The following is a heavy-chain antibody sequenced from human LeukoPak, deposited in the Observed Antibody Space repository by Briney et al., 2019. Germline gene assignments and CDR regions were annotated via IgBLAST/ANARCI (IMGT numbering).Heavy chain of an antibody. V-gene: IGHV4-38-2*02. J-gene: IGHJ5*02. D-gene: IGHD3-10*01. CDR2: FYYSGST. Sequence: SETLSLTCTVSGYSISSGYYWGWIRQPPGKGLEWIGSFYYSGSTYYNPSLKSRVTISVDTSKRQFSLKLSSVTAADTAMYYCASHNYGSGPYWFDPWGQGTLVTVSS. CDR3: ASHNYGSGPYWFDP. CDR1: GYSISSGYY.